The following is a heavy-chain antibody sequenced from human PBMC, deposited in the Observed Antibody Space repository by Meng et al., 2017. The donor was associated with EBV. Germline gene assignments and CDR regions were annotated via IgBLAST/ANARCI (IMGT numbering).Heavy chain of an antibody. D-gene: IGHD3-22*01. CDR1: GYTLTELC. Sequence: QVQLVQSGAGVKKPGASVKVSCKVSGYTLTELCMYWVRQAPGKGLEWMGGYDPEDGETIYALKFQGRVAMTEDTSTDTAYMELSSLRSEDTAVYYCITRAHSSGYYYWGQGTLVTVSS. CDR3: ITRAHSSGYYY. CDR2: YDPEDGET. V-gene: IGHV1-24*01. J-gene: IGHJ4*02.